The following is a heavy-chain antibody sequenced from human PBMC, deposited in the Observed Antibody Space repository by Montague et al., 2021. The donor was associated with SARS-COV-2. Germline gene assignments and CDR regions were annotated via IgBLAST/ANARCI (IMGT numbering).Heavy chain of an antibody. CDR3: ARVISAVAGANFYFDY. D-gene: IGHD4/OR15-4a*01. CDR2: SDHSGIT. V-gene: IGHV4-38-2*02. J-gene: IGHJ4*02. Sequence: SETLSLTCTVSGGSISSGSYWGWIRQPPGKGLEWIGTSDHSGITYYSPSFKSRVTISLDTSKNQFSLNPDSVTASDTAMYYCARVISAVAGANFYFDYWGQGTLVTVSS. CDR1: GGSISSGSY.